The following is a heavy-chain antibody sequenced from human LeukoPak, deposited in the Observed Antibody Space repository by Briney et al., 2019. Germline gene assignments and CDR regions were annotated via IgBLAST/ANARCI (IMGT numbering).Heavy chain of an antibody. D-gene: IGHD3-3*01. CDR1: GGSFSGYY. J-gene: IGHJ4*02. V-gene: IGHV4-34*01. Sequence: SETLSLTCAVYGGSFSGYYWSWIRQPPGRGLEWIGEINHSGSTNYNPSLKSRVTISVDTSKNQFSLKLSSVTAADTAVYYCARETYYDFWSGYMWGQGTLVTVSS. CDR2: INHSGST. CDR3: ARETYYDFWSGYM.